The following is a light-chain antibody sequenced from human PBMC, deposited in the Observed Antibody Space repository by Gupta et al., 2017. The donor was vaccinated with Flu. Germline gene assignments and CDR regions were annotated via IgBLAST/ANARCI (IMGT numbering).Light chain of an antibody. CDR1: QYISTY. J-gene: IGKJ4*01. CDR2: DTS. CDR3: QQRVNWPPT. V-gene: IGKV3-11*01. Sequence: LATLSLSPGERATLSCRASQYISTYLAWYQHRPGQAPRLLIYDTSSRAAGIPARFSGSGSGTDFTLTISSPEPEDIAVYYCQQRVNWPPTFGGGTKVEIK.